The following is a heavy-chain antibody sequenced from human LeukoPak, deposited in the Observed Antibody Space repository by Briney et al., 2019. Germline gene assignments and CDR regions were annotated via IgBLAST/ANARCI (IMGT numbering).Heavy chain of an antibody. V-gene: IGHV3-7*01. Sequence: GGSLRLSCAASGFTFSSYWMSWVRQAPGKGLEWVAHIKQDGSEKYYVDSVKGRFTISRDNAKNSLYLQMNSLRAEDTAVYYCARAYSGSFDDGFDPWGQGTLVTVSS. D-gene: IGHD1-26*01. CDR2: IKQDGSEK. CDR1: GFTFSSYW. J-gene: IGHJ5*02. CDR3: ARAYSGSFDDGFDP.